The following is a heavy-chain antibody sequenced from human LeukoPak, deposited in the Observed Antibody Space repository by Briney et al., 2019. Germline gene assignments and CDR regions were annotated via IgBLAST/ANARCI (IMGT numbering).Heavy chain of an antibody. V-gene: IGHV3-23*01. CDR1: GFTFSSYS. CDR2: ISGSGGSA. J-gene: IGHJ3*02. CDR3: VPEGFDI. Sequence: PGGSLRLSCAASGFTFSSYSMNWVRQAPGQGLEWISIISGSGGSAYYADSVKGRFIISRDNFKNTVNLEMSSLRAEDTAVYYCVPEGFDIWGQGTMVTVSS.